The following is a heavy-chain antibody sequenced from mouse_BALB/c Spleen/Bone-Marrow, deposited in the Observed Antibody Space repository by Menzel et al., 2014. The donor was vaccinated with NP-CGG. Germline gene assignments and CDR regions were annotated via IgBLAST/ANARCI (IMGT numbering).Heavy chain of an antibody. Sequence: QVQLQQSGAELVKPGAPVKLSCKASGYTFTSYYMYWVKQRPGQGLEWIGEINPSNGGTNFNEKFKSKATLTVDKSSSTAYMQLSSLTSEDSAVYYCTNDYLFAYWGQGTLVTVSA. D-gene: IGHD2-4*01. V-gene: IGHV1S81*02. J-gene: IGHJ3*01. CDR1: GYTFTSYY. CDR3: TNDYLFAY. CDR2: INPSNGGT.